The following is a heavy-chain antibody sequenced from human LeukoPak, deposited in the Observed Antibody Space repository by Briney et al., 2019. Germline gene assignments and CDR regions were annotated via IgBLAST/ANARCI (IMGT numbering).Heavy chain of an antibody. CDR2: IYTSGTT. Sequence: SETLSLTCTVSAGSISNYFWSWIREPAGKGLDWIGRIYTSGTTNYSPSLKSRVTMSVDTSTNQFSLKLTSVTAADTAVYYCARENGSGSRGLDFWGQGTLVTVSS. J-gene: IGHJ4*02. V-gene: IGHV4-4*07. CDR1: AGSISNYF. D-gene: IGHD3-10*01. CDR3: ARENGSGSRGLDF.